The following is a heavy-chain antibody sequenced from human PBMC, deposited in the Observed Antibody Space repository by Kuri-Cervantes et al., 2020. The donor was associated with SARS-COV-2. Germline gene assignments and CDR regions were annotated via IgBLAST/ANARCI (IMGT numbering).Heavy chain of an antibody. CDR2: ISSSSSYI. CDR3: ASQDIVVVPAANAFDI. D-gene: IGHD2-2*01. CDR1: GFTFSSYW. J-gene: IGHJ3*02. Sequence: GESLKISCAASGFTFSSYWMSWVRQAPGKGLEWVSSISSSSSYIYYADSVKGRFTISRDNAKNSLYLQMNSLRAEDTAVYYCASQDIVVVPAANAFDIWGQGTMVTVSS. V-gene: IGHV3-21*01.